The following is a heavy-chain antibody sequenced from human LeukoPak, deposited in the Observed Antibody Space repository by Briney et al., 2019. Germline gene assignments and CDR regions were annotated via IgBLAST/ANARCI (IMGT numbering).Heavy chain of an antibody. D-gene: IGHD3-22*01. CDR1: GFTFDDYA. CDR2: ISCSSSSI. J-gene: IGHJ3*02. CDR3: AKDLPPYSYDNSAYGSAVFDI. Sequence: GGSLRLSCAASGFTFDDYAMHWVRQAPGKGLEWVSGISCSSSSIGYADSVKGRFTISRDSAKNSLYLQMNSLRAEDMALYYCAKDLPPYSYDNSAYGSAVFDIWGERKMVTVSS. V-gene: IGHV3-9*03.